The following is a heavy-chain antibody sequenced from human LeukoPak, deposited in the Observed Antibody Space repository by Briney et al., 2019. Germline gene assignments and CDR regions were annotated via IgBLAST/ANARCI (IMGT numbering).Heavy chain of an antibody. D-gene: IGHD3-22*01. CDR2: IKQDGSEK. J-gene: IGHJ4*02. V-gene: IGHV3-7*01. CDR3: ARDRDDSSGYYYTRDFDY. Sequence: GGSLRLSCAASGFTFSSYWMSWVRQAPGKGLEWVANIKQDGSEKYYVDSVKGRFTISRDNAKNSLYLQMNSLRAEDTAVYYCARDRDDSSGYYYTRDFDYWGQGTLVTVSS. CDR1: GFTFSSYW.